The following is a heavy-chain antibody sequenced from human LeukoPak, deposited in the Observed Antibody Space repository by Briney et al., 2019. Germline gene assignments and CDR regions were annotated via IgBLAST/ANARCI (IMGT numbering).Heavy chain of an antibody. V-gene: IGHV4-59*01. CDR3: ARGGYSYGARWFDP. J-gene: IGHJ5*02. Sequence: PSETLSLTCTVSGGSISSYYWSWIRQPPGKGLEWIGYIYYSGSTNYNPSLKSRVTVSVDTSKNQFSLKLSSVTAADTAVYYCARGGYSYGARWFDPWGQGTLVTVSS. CDR1: GGSISSYY. D-gene: IGHD5-18*01. CDR2: IYYSGST.